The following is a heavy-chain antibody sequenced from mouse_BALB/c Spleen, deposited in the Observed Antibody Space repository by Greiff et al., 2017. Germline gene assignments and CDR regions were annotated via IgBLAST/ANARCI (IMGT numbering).Heavy chain of an antibody. J-gene: IGHJ3*01. Sequence: EVKLMESGGGLVQPGGSRKLSCAASGFTFSSFGMHWVRQAPEKGLEWVAYISSGSSTIYYADTVKGRFTISRDNPKNTLFLQMTSLRSEDTAMYYCALYYGNYSFAYWGQGTLVTVSA. CDR3: ALYYGNYSFAY. CDR2: ISSGSSTI. CDR1: GFTFSSFG. V-gene: IGHV5-17*02. D-gene: IGHD2-1*01.